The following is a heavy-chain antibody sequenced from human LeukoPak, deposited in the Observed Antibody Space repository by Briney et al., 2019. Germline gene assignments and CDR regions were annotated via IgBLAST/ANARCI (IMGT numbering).Heavy chain of an antibody. J-gene: IGHJ5*02. CDR3: ASSGSWYGQNWFDP. CDR1: GYSFTGNY. D-gene: IGHD6-13*01. CDR2: INPNTGGT. Sequence: ASVRVSCKASGYSFTGNYMHWVRQAPGQGFEWMGWINPNTGGTNYAQKLQGRVTMTTDTSTSTAYMELRSLRSDDTAVYYRASSGSWYGQNWFDPWGQGTLVTVSS. V-gene: IGHV1-2*02.